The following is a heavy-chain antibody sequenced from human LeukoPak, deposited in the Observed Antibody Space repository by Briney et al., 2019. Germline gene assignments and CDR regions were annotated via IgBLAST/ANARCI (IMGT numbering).Heavy chain of an antibody. V-gene: IGHV4-31*03. J-gene: IGHJ3*02. D-gene: IGHD6-19*01. Sequence: SQTLSLTCTVSGGSISSGGYYWSWIRQHPGTGLEWIGYIYYSGSTYYNPSLKSRVTMSVDTSKNQFSLKLSSVTAADTAVYYCARSFSGWYGLDAFDIWGQGTMVTVSS. CDR3: ARSFSGWYGLDAFDI. CDR1: GGSISSGGYY. CDR2: IYYSGST.